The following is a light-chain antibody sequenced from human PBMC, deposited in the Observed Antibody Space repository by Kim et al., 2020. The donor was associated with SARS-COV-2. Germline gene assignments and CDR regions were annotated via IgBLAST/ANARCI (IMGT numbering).Light chain of an antibody. Sequence: EIVLTQSPGTLSLSPGERATLSCRASQSVSSSYLAWYQQKPGQDPRLLIYGASSRATGIPDRFSGSGSGTDFTLTISRLEPEDFALYYCQQYDSSRTFGQGTKVDIK. CDR3: QQYDSSRT. J-gene: IGKJ1*01. V-gene: IGKV3-20*01. CDR1: QSVSSSY. CDR2: GAS.